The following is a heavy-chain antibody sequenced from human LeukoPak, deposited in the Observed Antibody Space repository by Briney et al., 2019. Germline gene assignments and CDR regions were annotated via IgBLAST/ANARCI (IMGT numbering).Heavy chain of an antibody. D-gene: IGHD3-3*01. J-gene: IGHJ4*02. CDR2: ISSSGSTK. CDR1: GFTFSRYE. Sequence: GGSLRLSCVASGFTFSRYEMSWLRQAPGKGLEWVSYISSSGSTKYYADSVKGRFTISRDNAKNSLYLQMISLRAEDTALYYCARVEGFFDYWGQGTLVTVSS. V-gene: IGHV3-48*03. CDR3: ARVEGFFDY.